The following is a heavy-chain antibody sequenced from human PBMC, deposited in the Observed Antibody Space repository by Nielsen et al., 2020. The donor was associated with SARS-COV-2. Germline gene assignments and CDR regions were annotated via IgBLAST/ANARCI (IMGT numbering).Heavy chain of an antibody. D-gene: IGHD6-19*01. CDR3: ARDGVSGNYFDY. J-gene: IGHJ4*02. CDR1: GGSISSYY. Sequence: SETLSLTCTVSGGSISSYYWSWIRQPPGNGLEWIGYIYDSGDTKYNPSLKSRATISVDTSKNQFSLRLSSVTAADTAVYYCARDGVSGNYFDYWGPGTLVTVSS. V-gene: IGHV4-59*13. CDR2: IYDSGDT.